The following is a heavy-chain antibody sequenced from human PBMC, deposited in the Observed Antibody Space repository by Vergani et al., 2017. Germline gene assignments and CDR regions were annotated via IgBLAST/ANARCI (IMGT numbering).Heavy chain of an antibody. D-gene: IGHD3-3*01. V-gene: IGHV1-3*01. J-gene: IGHJ4*02. CDR1: GYTFTSYA. CDR2: INAGNGNT. Sequence: QVQLVQSGAEVKKPGASVKVSCKASGYTFTSYAMHWVRQAPGQRLEWMGWINAGNGNTKYSQKFQGRVTITRDTSASTAYMELSSLRSEDTAVSYCARSVVVIIEAIGNVDYWGQGTLVTVSS. CDR3: ARSVVVIIEAIGNVDY.